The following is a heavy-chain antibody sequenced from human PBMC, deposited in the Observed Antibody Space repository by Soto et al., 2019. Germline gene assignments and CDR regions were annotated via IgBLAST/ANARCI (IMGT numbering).Heavy chain of an antibody. CDR1: GGTFSSYT. J-gene: IGHJ6*02. CDR3: ARDWENDILTQYYYYGMDV. V-gene: IGHV1-69*08. CDR2: IIPILGIA. D-gene: IGHD3-9*01. Sequence: QVQLVQSGAEVKKPGSSVKVSCKASGGTFSSYTISWVRQAPGQGLEWMGRIIPILGIANYAQKFQGRVTITADKSTSTAYMELSSLRSEDTAVYYCARDWENDILTQYYYYGMDVWGQGTTVTVSS.